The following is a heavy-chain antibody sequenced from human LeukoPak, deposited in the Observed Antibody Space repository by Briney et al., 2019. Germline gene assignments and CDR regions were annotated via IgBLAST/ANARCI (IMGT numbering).Heavy chain of an antibody. CDR3: ARGGIQVSGIDEFDY. CDR1: GFTFIDYV. J-gene: IGHJ4*02. V-gene: IGHV3-13*01. CDR2: IGIRGDT. Sequence: QPGGSLRLSCAASGFTFIDYVMHWVRQVIGKGLEWVSAIGIRGDTHYSGSVKGRFTISRENAESSLYLQMNSLRAEDTAVYYCARGGIQVSGIDEFDYWGQGTLVTVSS. D-gene: IGHD6-19*01.